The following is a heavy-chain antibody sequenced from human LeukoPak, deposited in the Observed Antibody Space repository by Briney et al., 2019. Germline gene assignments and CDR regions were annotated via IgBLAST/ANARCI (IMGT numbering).Heavy chain of an antibody. CDR3: ARDWGSQGYNWFDP. J-gene: IGHJ5*02. CDR2: ISSSSSYI. D-gene: IGHD3-16*01. Sequence: GGSLRLSCAASGFTFSSYSMNWVRQAPGKGLEWVSSISSSSSYIYYADSVKGRFTISRDNAKNSLYLQMNSLRAEDTAVYYCARDWGSQGYNWFDPWGQGTLVTVSS. V-gene: IGHV3-21*01. CDR1: GFTFSSYS.